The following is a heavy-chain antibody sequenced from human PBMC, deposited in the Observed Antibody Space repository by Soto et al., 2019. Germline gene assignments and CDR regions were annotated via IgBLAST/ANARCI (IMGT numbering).Heavy chain of an antibody. CDR2: IYWDDYK. D-gene: IGHD3-16*01. CDR1: GFSLSTSGVG. CDR3: GHKGGGDRILDY. V-gene: IGHV2-5*02. Sequence: QITLKESGPALVKPTQTLTLTCTFSGFSLSTSGVGVGWIRQPPGEALEWLALIYWDDYKHFSPSLESRLTNTKNTSKTQVVRTSTNMDPGDTATYYCGHKGGGDRILDYWGQGTLVTVSS. J-gene: IGHJ4*02.